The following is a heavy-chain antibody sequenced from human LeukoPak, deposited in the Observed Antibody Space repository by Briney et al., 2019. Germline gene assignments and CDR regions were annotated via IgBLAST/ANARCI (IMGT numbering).Heavy chain of an antibody. Sequence: PSETLSLTCTVSGGSISSGGYYWSWIRQHPGKGLEWIGYIYYSGSTYYNPSLKSRVTISVDTSKNQFSLKLSSVTAADTAVYYCARVRYYYDSSGSSGYFDYWGQGTLVTASS. CDR3: ARVRYYYDSSGSSGYFDY. CDR2: IYYSGST. V-gene: IGHV4-31*03. D-gene: IGHD3-22*01. J-gene: IGHJ4*02. CDR1: GGSISSGGYY.